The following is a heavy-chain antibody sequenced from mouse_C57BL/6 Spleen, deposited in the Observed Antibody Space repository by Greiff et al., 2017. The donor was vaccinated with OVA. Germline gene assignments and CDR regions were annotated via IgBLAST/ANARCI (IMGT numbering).Heavy chain of an antibody. V-gene: IGHV10-1*01. J-gene: IGHJ4*01. D-gene: IGHD1-1*01. Sequence: EAGGGLVQPKGSLKLSCAASGFSFNTYAMNWVRQAPGKGLEWVARIRSKSNNYATYYADSVKDRFTISRDDSESMLFLQMNNLKSEDTAMYYCVGHGLLLQRDYAMDYWGQGTSVTGSS. CDR2: IRSKSNNYAT. CDR1: GFSFNTYA. CDR3: VGHGLLLQRDYAMDY.